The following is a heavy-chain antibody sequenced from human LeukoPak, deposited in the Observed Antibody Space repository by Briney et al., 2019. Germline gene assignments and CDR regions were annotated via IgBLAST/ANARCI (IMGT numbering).Heavy chain of an antibody. CDR2: ISSSGSTI. CDR3: ARQYQLLSEYYYFDY. D-gene: IGHD2-2*01. V-gene: IGHV3-11*04. J-gene: IGHJ4*02. Sequence: GGSLRLSXAASGFTFSDYYMSWIGQAPGKGLEWVSYISSSGSTIYYADSVKGRFTISRDNAKNSLYLQMNSLRAEDTAVYYCARQYQLLSEYYYFDYWGQGTLVTVSS. CDR1: GFTFSDYY.